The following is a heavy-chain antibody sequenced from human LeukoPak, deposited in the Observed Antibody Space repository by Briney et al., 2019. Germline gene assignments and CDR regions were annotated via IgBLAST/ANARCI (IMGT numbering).Heavy chain of an antibody. D-gene: IGHD2-2*01. CDR2: IYPGDSDT. CDR3: ARTLGGYCSSTSCQPYGRKYNWFDP. V-gene: IGHV5-51*01. CDR1: GYSFTSYW. J-gene: IGHJ5*02. Sequence: RGESLKISCKGSGYSFTSYWIGWVRQMPGKGLEWMGIIYPGDSDTRYSPSFQGQVTISADKSISTAYLQWSSLKASDTAMYYCARTLGGYCSSTSCQPYGRKYNWFDPWGQGTLVTVSS.